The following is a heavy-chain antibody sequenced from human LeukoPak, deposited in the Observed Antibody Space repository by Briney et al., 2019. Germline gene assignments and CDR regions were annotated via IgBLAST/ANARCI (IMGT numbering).Heavy chain of an antibody. V-gene: IGHV1-2*02. Sequence: ASVKVSCKASGGTFSSYAISWVRQAPGQGLEWMGWINPNSGGTNYAQKFQGRVTMTRDTSISTAYMELSRLRSDDTAVYYCAREWGGYERGSSELDYWGQGTLVTVSS. CDR3: AREWGGYERGSSELDY. J-gene: IGHJ4*02. D-gene: IGHD3-16*01. CDR2: INPNSGGT. CDR1: GGTFSSYA.